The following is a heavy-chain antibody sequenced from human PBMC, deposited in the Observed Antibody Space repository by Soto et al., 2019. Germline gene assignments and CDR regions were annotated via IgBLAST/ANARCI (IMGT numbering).Heavy chain of an antibody. CDR3: ARVVVPRPIWGYNWFGP. V-gene: IGHV4-30-2*01. CDR1: GGSISSGGYS. J-gene: IGHJ5*02. Sequence: SETLSLTCAVSGGSISSGGYSWSWIRQPPGKGLEWIGYIYHSGSTFYNPSLKSRVTISIDKSKNQFSLKLGSVTAADTAVYYCARVVVPRPIWGYNWFGPWGQGTLVTVS. D-gene: IGHD3-16*01. CDR2: IYHSGST.